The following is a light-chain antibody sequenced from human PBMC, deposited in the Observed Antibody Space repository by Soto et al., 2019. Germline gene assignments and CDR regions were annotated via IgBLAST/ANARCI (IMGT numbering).Light chain of an antibody. CDR1: QGIYNW. CDR3: QQGNSFPLT. V-gene: IGKV1-12*01. Sequence: DIPMTQSPSSVSASVGDRVTITCRASQGIYNWLAWYQQKPGGAPKLLISAASSLQSGVPSRFSGSGSKTDFTLTISSLQPEDSATYYCQQGNSFPLTFGAGTKVDIK. CDR2: AAS. J-gene: IGKJ3*01.